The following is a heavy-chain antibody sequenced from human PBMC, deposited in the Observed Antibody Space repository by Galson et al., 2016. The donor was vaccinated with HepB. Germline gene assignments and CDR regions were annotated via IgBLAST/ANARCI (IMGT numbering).Heavy chain of an antibody. CDR2: ISAYSGTT. Sequence: SVKVSCKASGYTFTSYGISWVRQAPGQGLEWMGWISAYSGTTNYAQKIQGRVTMTTDTSTSTAYMELRSLRSDDTAVYYCARDQPFDCGHFDLWGRGTLVTVSS. D-gene: IGHD3-9*01. J-gene: IGHJ2*01. CDR3: ARDQPFDCGHFDL. V-gene: IGHV1-18*01. CDR1: GYTFTSYG.